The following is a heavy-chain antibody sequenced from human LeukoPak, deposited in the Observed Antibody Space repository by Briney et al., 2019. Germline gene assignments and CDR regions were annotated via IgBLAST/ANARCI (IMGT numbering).Heavy chain of an antibody. J-gene: IGHJ4*02. CDR2: IWYDGSEK. D-gene: IGHD1-14*01. V-gene: IGHV3-33*01. CDR3: ARDRGTTTSAGYYFDY. CDR1: GFTFSQFG. Sequence: GSLRLSCAASGFTFSQFGMHWVRQAPGKGLEWVAIIWYDGSEKFYGDSVKGRFTISRDNSKNTLYLQMNSLRAEDTAVYYCARDRGTTTSAGYYFDYWGQGTLVTVSS.